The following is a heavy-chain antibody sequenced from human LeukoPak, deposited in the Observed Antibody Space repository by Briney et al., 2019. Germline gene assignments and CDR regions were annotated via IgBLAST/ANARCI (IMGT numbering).Heavy chain of an antibody. D-gene: IGHD6-13*01. CDR2: INSGGTTT. CDR1: GYTLRKYW. Sequence: PGGSLRLSCAASGYTLRKYWMHWVRPAPGKGLGWVSRINSGGTTTTYADSVKGRFTISRDNDKKTLYLQMNSLRAEDMAVYYCVAGYNWFDPWGQGTLVTVSS. V-gene: IGHV3-74*03. J-gene: IGHJ5*02. CDR3: VAGYNWFDP.